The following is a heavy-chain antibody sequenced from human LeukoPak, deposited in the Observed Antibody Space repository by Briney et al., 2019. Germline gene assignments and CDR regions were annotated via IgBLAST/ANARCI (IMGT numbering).Heavy chain of an antibody. J-gene: IGHJ6*02. D-gene: IGHD2-15*01. CDR2: IKQDGSEK. V-gene: IGHV3-7*01. CDR3: ARDLFCSGGSCYQYYYYGMDV. Sequence: GGSLRLSCAASGFTFSSYWMSWVRQAPGKGLEWVANIKQDGSEKYYVDSVKGRFTISRDNAKNSLYLQMNSLRAEDTAVYYCARDLFCSGGSCYQYYYYGMDVWGQGTTVTVSS. CDR1: GFTFSSYW.